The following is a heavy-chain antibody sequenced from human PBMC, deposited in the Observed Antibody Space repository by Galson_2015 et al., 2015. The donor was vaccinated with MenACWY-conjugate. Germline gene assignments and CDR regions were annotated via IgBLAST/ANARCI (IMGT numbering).Heavy chain of an antibody. CDR2: INAGNGNT. D-gene: IGHD5-12*01. CDR3: ARDRDHSGYDSVDSSWPNWFDP. Sequence: QSGAEVKKPGASVKVSCKASGYTFTSYAMHWVRQAPGQRLEWMGWINAGNGNTKYSQKFQGRVTITRDTSASTAYMELSSLRSEDTAVYYCARDRDHSGYDSVDSSWPNWFDPWGQGTLVTVSS. J-gene: IGHJ5*02. CDR1: GYTFTSYA. V-gene: IGHV1-3*01.